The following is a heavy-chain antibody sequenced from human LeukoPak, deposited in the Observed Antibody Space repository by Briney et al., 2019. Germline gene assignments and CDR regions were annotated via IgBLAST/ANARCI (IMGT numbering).Heavy chain of an antibody. CDR1: GGSISSGDYY. J-gene: IGHJ4*02. CDR3: ARGRSGYYDSSGYYYYGGFDY. V-gene: IGHV4-30-4*08. CDR2: IYYSGST. Sequence: SETLSLTCTVSGGSISSGDYYWSWIRQPPGKGLEWIGYIYYSGSTYYNPSLKSRVTISVATSKNQFSLKLSSVTAADTAVYYCARGRSGYYDSSGYYYYGGFDYWGQGTLVTVSS. D-gene: IGHD3-22*01.